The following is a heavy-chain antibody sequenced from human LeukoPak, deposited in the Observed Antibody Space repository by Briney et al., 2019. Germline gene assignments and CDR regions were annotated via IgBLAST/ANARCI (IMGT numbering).Heavy chain of an antibody. V-gene: IGHV3-48*02. CDR3: ARDPGFFDY. CDR2: ISASSVTI. CDR1: GFTFSNYA. Sequence: GGSLRLSCAASGFTFSNYAMNWVRQAPGKGLERVSYISASSVTIYAADSVKGRFTIFRDNAKNSLYLHMNSLRDEDTAVYYCARDPGFFDYWGQGTLVIVSS. J-gene: IGHJ4*02. D-gene: IGHD7-27*01.